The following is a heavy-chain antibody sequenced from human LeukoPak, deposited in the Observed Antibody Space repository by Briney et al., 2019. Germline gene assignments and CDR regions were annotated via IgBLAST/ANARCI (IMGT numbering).Heavy chain of an antibody. D-gene: IGHD6-19*01. CDR3: AKLEGSGWSGYMDV. J-gene: IGHJ6*03. Sequence: GGSLRLSWLASGLTSSNYAVNWVRQAPGKGLEWVSAISGSGDNTYYADSVRGRFTISRDNSKNTLFLQLKSLRAEDTAIYYCAKLEGSGWSGYMDVWGKGTSVTVS. CDR1: GLTSSNYA. CDR2: ISGSGDNT. V-gene: IGHV3-23*01.